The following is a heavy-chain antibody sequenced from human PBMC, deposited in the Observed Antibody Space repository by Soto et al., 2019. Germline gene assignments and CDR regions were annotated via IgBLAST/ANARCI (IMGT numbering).Heavy chain of an antibody. D-gene: IGHD2-8*01. CDR3: TSAPQRALPEEMARS. J-gene: IGHJ4*02. V-gene: IGHV3-15*07. CDR1: GFTVGSAW. Sequence: EVQLVESGGGLVKPGGSLRLGCEVSGFTVGSAWMNWVRQAPGKGLVWVGRIKSKVDGGTTDYAEPVKGRFTISIDDSKNTLYLQMESLKTEDTAVYYCTSAPQRALPEEMARSRGQGTLVTVSS. CDR2: IKSKVDGGTT.